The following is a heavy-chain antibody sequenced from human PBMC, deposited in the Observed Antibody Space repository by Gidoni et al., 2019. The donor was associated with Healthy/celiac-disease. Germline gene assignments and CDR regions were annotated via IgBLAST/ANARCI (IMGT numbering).Heavy chain of an antibody. CDR2: ISWNSGSI. Sequence: EVQLVESGGGLVQPGRSLRLSCAASGFTFDDYAMHWVRQAPGKGLEWVSVISWNSGSIGYADSVKGRFTISRDNAKNSLYLQMNSLRAEDTALYYCAKGPGGAFDPWGQGTLVTVSS. V-gene: IGHV3-9*01. J-gene: IGHJ5*02. D-gene: IGHD3-10*01. CDR3: AKGPGGAFDP. CDR1: GFTFDDYA.